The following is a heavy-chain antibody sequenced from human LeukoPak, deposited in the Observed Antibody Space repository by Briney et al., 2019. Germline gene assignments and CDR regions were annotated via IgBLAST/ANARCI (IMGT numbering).Heavy chain of an antibody. CDR1: GGPINNYH. Sequence: SETLSLTCSVSGGPINNYHWSWIRQSPGEGLEWIGFIHYTGTTNYNPSLKSRVTISVDTSKSHFSLRLSSMTAADTAVYYCARHGGTWLFDYWGQGTLVTVSS. CDR2: IHYTGTT. J-gene: IGHJ4*02. D-gene: IGHD1/OR15-1a*01. V-gene: IGHV4-59*08. CDR3: ARHGGTWLFDY.